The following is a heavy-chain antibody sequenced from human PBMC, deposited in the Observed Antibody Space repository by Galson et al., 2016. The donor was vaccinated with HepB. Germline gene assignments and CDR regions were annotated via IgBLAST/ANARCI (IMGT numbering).Heavy chain of an antibody. CDR3: GKHGGFDY. D-gene: IGHD3-16*01. CDR2: VTRSGDAT. V-gene: IGHV3-23*01. CDR1: GFSFSNSG. Sequence: SLRLSCAASGFSFSNSGMSWVRQAPGRGLEWVSGVTRSGDATYYADYVKGRFTISRDNSKNTLYLYMNNLTAGDTAIYYWGKHGGFDYWGQGALVTVSS. J-gene: IGHJ4*02.